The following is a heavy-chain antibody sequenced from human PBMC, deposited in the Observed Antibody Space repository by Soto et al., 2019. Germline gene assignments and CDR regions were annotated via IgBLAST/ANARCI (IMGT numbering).Heavy chain of an antibody. CDR3: ARSRWEGNYADAFDI. V-gene: IGHV4-61*03. J-gene: IGHJ3*02. D-gene: IGHD1-7*01. Sequence: SETLSLTCAVFGGSVNSGNYYWSWIRQPPGKGLEWIGDMSHSGSTNYNPSLKSRVTISTDTSKNHFSLQLSSVTAADTAVYYCARSRWEGNYADAFDIWGQGIMVTVSS. CDR1: GGSVNSGNYY. CDR2: MSHSGST.